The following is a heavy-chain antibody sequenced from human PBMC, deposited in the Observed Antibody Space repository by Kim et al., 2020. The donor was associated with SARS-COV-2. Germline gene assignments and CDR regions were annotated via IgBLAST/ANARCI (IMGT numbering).Heavy chain of an antibody. CDR1: GFPFISYV. J-gene: IGHJ4*02. CDR3: AKAVGDFWSGPDY. V-gene: IGHV3-23*01. D-gene: IGHD3-3*01. CDR2: LGDIGGST. Sequence: GGSLRLSCAASGFPFISYVMSWVRQAPGKGLEWVSALGDIGGSTYYADSVKGRFTISRDNSKSTVYLQMSSLRAEDTAVYYCAKAVGDFWSGPDYWGQGTLVAVPS.